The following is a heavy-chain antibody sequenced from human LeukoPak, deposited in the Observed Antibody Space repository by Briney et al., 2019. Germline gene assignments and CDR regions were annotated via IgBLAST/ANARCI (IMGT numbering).Heavy chain of an antibody. V-gene: IGHV3-48*01. J-gene: IGHJ4*02. D-gene: IGHD2-2*01. CDR2: ISGSSRTR. CDR1: EMPFNNYS. CDR3: ARRTGDTRFCSRFSCFLPDY. Sequence: GGALRLSCAASEMPFNNYSMSWVRQAPGKGLEGVSYISGSSRTRNYADSVKGRFAISRDTSTNTLSLQMNSLRAEDTAVYFCARRTGDTRFCSRFSCFLPDYWGQGTLVTVSS.